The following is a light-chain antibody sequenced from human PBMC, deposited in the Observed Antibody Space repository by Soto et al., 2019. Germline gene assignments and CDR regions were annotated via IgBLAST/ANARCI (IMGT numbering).Light chain of an antibody. Sequence: EFVLTQAPGTLSLSPGERATLSCRASQSVDSSLAWYQQKPGQAPRLLIYDASSRATGIPDRFSGSGSGTDFTLTITTLEPEDFVVYYCLRYGGSPRTFGQGTKVEIK. CDR3: LRYGGSPRT. V-gene: IGKV3-20*01. CDR2: DAS. CDR1: QSVDSS. J-gene: IGKJ1*01.